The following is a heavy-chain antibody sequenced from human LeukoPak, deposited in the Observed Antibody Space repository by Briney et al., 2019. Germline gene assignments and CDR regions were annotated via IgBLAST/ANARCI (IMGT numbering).Heavy chain of an antibody. CDR3: AEGGLPDVNYYYSGMDV. D-gene: IGHD2-15*01. J-gene: IGHJ6*02. V-gene: IGHV3-23*01. CDR1: GFTFNNYA. CDR2: ISGSGDVT. Sequence: PGGSLRLSCAASGFTFNNYAMTWVRQAPGKGLEWVSAISGSGDVTYYSESVKGRLTISRDNSKKTLFLQMNGLRVENTAVYYCAEGGLPDVNYYYSGMDVWGQGTTVTVSS.